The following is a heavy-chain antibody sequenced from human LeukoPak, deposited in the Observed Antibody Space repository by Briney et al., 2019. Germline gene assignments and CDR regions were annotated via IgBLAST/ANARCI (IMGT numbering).Heavy chain of an antibody. CDR2: TYYSGNT. D-gene: IGHD1-26*01. CDR1: GGSVGSAGYY. V-gene: IGHV4-61*08. J-gene: IGHJ4*02. Sequence: SETLSLTCSVSGGSVGSAGYYWTWIRQPPGKGPEWIGHTYYSGNTNYNPFLKSRVTMSLDPSNNWFSLKLSSVTAADTAVYYCARSQSQSGTYRYYFHYWGQGTLVTVSS. CDR3: ARSQSQSGTYRYYFHY.